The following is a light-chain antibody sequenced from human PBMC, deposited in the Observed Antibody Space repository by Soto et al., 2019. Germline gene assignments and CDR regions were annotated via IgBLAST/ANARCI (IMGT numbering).Light chain of an antibody. CDR3: SSYRDSSTPYV. CDR1: SNDVGGYDY. Sequence: QSVLTQPASVSGSPGQSITISCTGTSNDVGGYDYVSWYQQHPGKAPKLIIFEVTHRPSGVSSRFSGSRSDNTASLTISGLQPEDEADYYCSSYRDSSTPYVFGTGTKLTVL. V-gene: IGLV2-14*01. J-gene: IGLJ1*01. CDR2: EVT.